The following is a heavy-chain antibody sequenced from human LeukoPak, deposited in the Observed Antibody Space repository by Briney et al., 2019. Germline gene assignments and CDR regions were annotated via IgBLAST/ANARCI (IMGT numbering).Heavy chain of an antibody. CDR3: ARESNSGWRSLDY. Sequence: PSETLSLTCTVSGDSISGYYWSWIRQPAGKGLEWIGRIYARGSTNYNPSPRSRVTMSVDTSKGQFSLPLSSVTAADTAVYYCARESNSGWRSLDYWGQGALVTVSS. CDR2: IYARGST. J-gene: IGHJ4*02. V-gene: IGHV4-4*07. D-gene: IGHD6-19*01. CDR1: GDSISGYY.